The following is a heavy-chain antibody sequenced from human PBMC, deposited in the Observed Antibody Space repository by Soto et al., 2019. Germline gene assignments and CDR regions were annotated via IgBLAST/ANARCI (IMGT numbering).Heavy chain of an antibody. J-gene: IGHJ5*02. V-gene: IGHV1-69*13. CDR1: GGTFSSYA. CDR2: IIPIFGTA. Sequence: SVKVSCKASGGTFSSYAISWVRQAPGQGLEWMGGIIPIFGTANYAQKFQGRVTITADESTSTAYMELSSLRSEDTAVYYCAREAVVVVAATLGNWFDPWGQGTLVTVSS. D-gene: IGHD2-15*01. CDR3: AREAVVVVAATLGNWFDP.